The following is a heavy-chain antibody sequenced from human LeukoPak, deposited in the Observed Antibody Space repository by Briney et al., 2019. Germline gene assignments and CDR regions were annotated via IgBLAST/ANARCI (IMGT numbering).Heavy chain of an antibody. Sequence: SETLTLTCTVSGGSISSSSYYWGWIRQPPGKGLEWIGSIYYSGSTYYNPSLKSRVTISVDTSKNQFSLKLSSVTAADTAVYYCARDEGVDYWGQRTLVTVSS. J-gene: IGHJ4*02. CDR1: GGSISSSSYY. CDR3: ARDEGVDY. CDR2: IYYSGST. V-gene: IGHV4-39*07.